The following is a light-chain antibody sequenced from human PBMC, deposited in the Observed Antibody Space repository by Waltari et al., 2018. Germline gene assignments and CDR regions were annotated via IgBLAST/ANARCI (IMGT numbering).Light chain of an antibody. J-gene: IGLJ2*01. CDR3: ASYTSITTVV. Sequence: QSALTQPASVSGSPGQSITISCSGTRSDVGAYNFVSWYQQHPGQAPKVLIYEVTNRPSGVSNRFSASKSGNTASLTISRLQAEDEADYYCASYTSITTVVFGGGTKLTVL. CDR1: RSDVGAYNF. V-gene: IGLV2-14*01. CDR2: EVT.